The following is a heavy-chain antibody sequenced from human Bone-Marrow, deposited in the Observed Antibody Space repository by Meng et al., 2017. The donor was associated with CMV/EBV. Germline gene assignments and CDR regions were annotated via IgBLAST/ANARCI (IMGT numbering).Heavy chain of an antibody. Sequence: SETLSLTCAVYGGSFSGYYWSWIRQPPGKGLEWIGEINHSGSTNYNPSLKSRVTISVDTSKNQFSLKLSSVTAADTAVYYCASPGPNWLNYYYGMDVCGQGTTVTASS. CDR2: INHSGST. J-gene: IGHJ6*02. CDR3: ASPGPNWLNYYYGMDV. V-gene: IGHV4-34*01. CDR1: GGSFSGYY. D-gene: IGHD1-1*01.